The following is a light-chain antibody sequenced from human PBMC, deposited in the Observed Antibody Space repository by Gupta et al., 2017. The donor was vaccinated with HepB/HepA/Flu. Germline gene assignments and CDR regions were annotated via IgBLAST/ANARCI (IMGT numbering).Light chain of an antibody. CDR1: SSDIGAYNS. CDR2: DVN. CDR3: GSYTRSSTWL. V-gene: IGLV2-14*03. J-gene: IGLJ2*01. Sequence: QSALTQPASVSGSPGQSIAISCTGTSSDIGAYNSVSWYQQHPGKAPQLIIYDVNKRPAGVSNRFSGSKAGNTAFLIISGRQAEDEADYFSGSYTRSSTWLFGGGTKVTVL.